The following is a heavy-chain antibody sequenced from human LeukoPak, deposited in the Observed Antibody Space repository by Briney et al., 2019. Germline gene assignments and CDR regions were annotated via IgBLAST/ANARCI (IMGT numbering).Heavy chain of an antibody. CDR3: ARDPRGGYCSGGSCYAY. Sequence: ASVKVSCKASGYTFTSYGISWVRQAPGQGLEWMGWISAYNGNTNYAQKLQGRVTMTTDTSTSTAYMELRSLRSDDTAVYYCARDPRGGYCSGGSCYAYWGQGTLVTVSS. J-gene: IGHJ4*02. CDR2: ISAYNGNT. CDR1: GYTFTSYG. D-gene: IGHD2-15*01. V-gene: IGHV1-18*01.